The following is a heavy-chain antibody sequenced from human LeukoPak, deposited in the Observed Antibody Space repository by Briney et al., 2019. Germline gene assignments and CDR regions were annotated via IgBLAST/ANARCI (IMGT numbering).Heavy chain of an antibody. CDR3: AREPRWAGDLGGFDS. CDR1: GGSISSGGYY. D-gene: IGHD3-16*01. Sequence: SQTLSLTCTVSGGSISSGGYYWSWIRQQPGKGLEWIGSIYHSGSTYYNPSLKSRVTISVDTSKNQFSLKLSSVTAADTAVYYCAREPRWAGDLGGFDSWGQGPLVTVSS. CDR2: IYHSGST. J-gene: IGHJ4*02. V-gene: IGHV4-39*07.